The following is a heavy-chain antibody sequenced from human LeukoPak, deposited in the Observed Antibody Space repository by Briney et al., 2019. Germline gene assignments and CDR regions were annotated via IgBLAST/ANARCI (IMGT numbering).Heavy chain of an antibody. CDR2: ISGSGGST. D-gene: IGHD3-22*01. J-gene: IGHJ3*02. CDR1: GFTLSSYA. CDR3: AKDLYLDDTSGNAFDI. V-gene: IGHV3-23*01. Sequence: GGSLRLSCAASGFTLSSYAMIWVRQAPGKGLEWVSAISGSGGSTYYADSVKGRFTISRDNSKNTLYLQMNSLRAEDTAVYYCAKDLYLDDTSGNAFDIWGQGTMVTVSS.